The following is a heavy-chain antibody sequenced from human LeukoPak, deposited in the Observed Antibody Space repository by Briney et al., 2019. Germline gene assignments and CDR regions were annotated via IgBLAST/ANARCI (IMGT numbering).Heavy chain of an antibody. CDR2: IIPIFGTA. V-gene: IGHV1-69*05. CDR3: ARDGIAAAGTHFDY. D-gene: IGHD6-13*01. Sequence: ASVKVSCKASGGTFSSYAISWVRQAPGQGLEWMGGIIPIFGTANYAQKLQGRVTMTTDTSTSTAYMELRSLRSDDTAVYYCARDGIAAAGTHFDYWGQGTLVTVSS. CDR1: GGTFSSYA. J-gene: IGHJ4*02.